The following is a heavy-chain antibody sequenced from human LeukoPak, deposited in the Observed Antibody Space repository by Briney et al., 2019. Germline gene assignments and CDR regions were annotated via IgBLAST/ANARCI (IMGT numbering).Heavy chain of an antibody. D-gene: IGHD3-10*01. V-gene: IGHV3-23*01. CDR2: ISGSGGST. CDR3: AKHYGSVEAYFDY. Sequence: GGSLRLSCAASEFTFSSYGMSWVRQAPGKGLEWVSAISGSGGSTYYADSVKGRFTISRDNSKNTLYLQMNSLGAEDTAVYYCAKHYGSVEAYFDYWGQGTLVTVSS. J-gene: IGHJ4*02. CDR1: EFTFSSYG.